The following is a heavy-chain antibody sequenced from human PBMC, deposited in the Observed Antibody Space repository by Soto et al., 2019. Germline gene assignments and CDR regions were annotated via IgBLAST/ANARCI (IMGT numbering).Heavy chain of an antibody. D-gene: IGHD3-10*01. CDR3: ARGVYGSGNYYTGPSDFAM. CDR1: GGTLSDHG. J-gene: IGHJ3*02. Sequence: QVQLEQSGAEVKKPGSSVKVSCKASGGTLSDHGVAWLRQAPGQGREWMGGTIPVFNTAKYAQKFQGRVTVTADKFTNMAYMELSSLRSEDTAFYFCARGVYGSGNYYTGPSDFAMWGQGTMVIVSS. CDR2: TIPVFNTA. V-gene: IGHV1-69*06.